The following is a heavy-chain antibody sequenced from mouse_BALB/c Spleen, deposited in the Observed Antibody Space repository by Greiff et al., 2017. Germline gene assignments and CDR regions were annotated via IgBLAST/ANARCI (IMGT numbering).Heavy chain of an antibody. CDR2: IDPSDSYT. V-gene: IGHV1-69*02. J-gene: IGHJ3*01. CDR1: GYTFTSYW. D-gene: IGHD2-4*01. Sequence: QVQLQQPGAELVKPGASVKLSCKASGYTFTSYWMHWVKQRPGQGLEWIGEIDPSDSYTNYNQKFKGKATLTVDKSSSTAYMQLSSLTSEDSAVYYCARVSYDYSLAYWGQGTLVTVSA. CDR3: ARVSYDYSLAY.